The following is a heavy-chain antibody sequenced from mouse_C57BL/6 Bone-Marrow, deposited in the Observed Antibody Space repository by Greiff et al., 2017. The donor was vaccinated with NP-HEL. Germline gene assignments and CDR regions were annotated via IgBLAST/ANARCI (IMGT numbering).Heavy chain of an antibody. CDR1: GYTFTDYN. CDR2: INPNNGGT. Sequence: VQLKQSGPELVKPGASVKIPCKASGYTFTDYNMDWVKQSHGKSLEWIGDINPNNGGTIYNQKFKGKATLTVDKSSSTAYMELRSLTSEDTAVYYCAREGYGSSYGAMDYWGQGTSVTVSS. CDR3: AREGYGSSYGAMDY. D-gene: IGHD1-1*01. V-gene: IGHV1-18*01. J-gene: IGHJ4*01.